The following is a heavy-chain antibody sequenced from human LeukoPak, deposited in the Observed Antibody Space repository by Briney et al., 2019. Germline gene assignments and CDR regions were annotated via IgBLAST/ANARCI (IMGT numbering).Heavy chain of an antibody. D-gene: IGHD4-23*01. CDR2: IYHSGST. CDR1: GGSISSSNW. Sequence: SETLSLTCAVSGGSISSSNWWSWVRQPPGKGLEWIGEIYHSGSTNYNPSLKSRVTISVDKSKNQFSLKLSSVTAADTAVYYCARRTVVQYYYYMDVWGKGTTVTVSS. CDR3: ARRTVVQYYYYMDV. V-gene: IGHV4-4*02. J-gene: IGHJ6*03.